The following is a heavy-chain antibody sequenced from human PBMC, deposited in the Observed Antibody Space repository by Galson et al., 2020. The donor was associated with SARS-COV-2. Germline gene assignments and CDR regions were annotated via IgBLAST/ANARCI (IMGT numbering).Heavy chain of an antibody. CDR2: ISYHGNNL. CDR1: GFLSSNSG. Sequence: GESLKTCCAASGFLSSNSGMHWGRQAPGKRQEWVALISYHGNNLYYADSVEGRFSISRDNFRNTVVLEMNSLRTEDTAVYYCVKGGWDAGGGFIDYWGQGTLVTVSS. CDR3: VKGGWDAGGGFIDY. V-gene: IGHV3-30*18. J-gene: IGHJ4*02. D-gene: IGHD3-16*01.